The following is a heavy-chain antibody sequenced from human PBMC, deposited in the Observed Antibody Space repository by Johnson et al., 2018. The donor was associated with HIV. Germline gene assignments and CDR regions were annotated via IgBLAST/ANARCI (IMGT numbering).Heavy chain of an antibody. D-gene: IGHD6-13*01. V-gene: IGHV3-7*05. Sequence: EVQLVESGGGLVQPGGSLRLSCAASGFNFGGYWMSWVRQAPGKGLEWVANIKQDGSEKYYVDSVKGRFTISRDNAKDSLYLQMNSLRPDDTAVYYCARGGGYPNAFDIWGQGTMVTVSS. J-gene: IGHJ3*02. CDR1: GFNFGGYW. CDR3: ARGGGYPNAFDI. CDR2: IKQDGSEK.